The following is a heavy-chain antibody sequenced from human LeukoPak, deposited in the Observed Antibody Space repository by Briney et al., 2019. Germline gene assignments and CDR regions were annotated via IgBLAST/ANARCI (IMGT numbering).Heavy chain of an antibody. CDR2: VYYSGST. J-gene: IGHJ3*02. CDR1: GGSISSSSYY. V-gene: IGHV4-61*05. D-gene: IGHD3-22*01. CDR3: ARYDSSGSLAFDI. Sequence: SETLSLTCTVSGGSISSSSYYWSWIRQPPGKGMEWAGYVYYSGSTNYNPSLKSRVTISVDTSKNQFSLKLSSVTAADTAVYYCARYDSSGSLAFDIWGQGTMVTVSS.